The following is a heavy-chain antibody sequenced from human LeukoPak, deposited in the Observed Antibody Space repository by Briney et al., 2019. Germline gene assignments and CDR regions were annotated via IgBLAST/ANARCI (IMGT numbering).Heavy chain of an antibody. D-gene: IGHD4-11*01. V-gene: IGHV3-53*05. CDR2: IYSGGST. Sequence: GGSLRLSFAASGFTVSSNYMSSVRQAPGKGLEWVSVIYSGGSTYYADSVKGRFTISRDNAKNSLYLQMNSLRAEDMALYYCVKEDYLWHYMDVWGKGTTVTVSS. J-gene: IGHJ6*03. CDR3: VKEDYLWHYMDV. CDR1: GFTVSSNY.